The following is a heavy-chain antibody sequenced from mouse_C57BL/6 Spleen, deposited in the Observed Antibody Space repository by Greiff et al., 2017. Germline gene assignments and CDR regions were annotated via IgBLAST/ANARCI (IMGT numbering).Heavy chain of an antibody. CDR3: ARGGYDYDGVFDY. V-gene: IGHV1-31*01. D-gene: IGHD2-4*01. J-gene: IGHJ2*01. CDR2: IYPYNGVS. CDR1: GYSFTGYY. Sequence: EVKLLESGPELVKPGASVKISCKASGYSFTGYYMHWVKQSHGNILDWIGYIYPYNGVSSYNQKVKGKATLTVDKSSSTAYMVLRSLTSEDTAVYYGARGGYDYDGVFDYWGQGTTLTVSS.